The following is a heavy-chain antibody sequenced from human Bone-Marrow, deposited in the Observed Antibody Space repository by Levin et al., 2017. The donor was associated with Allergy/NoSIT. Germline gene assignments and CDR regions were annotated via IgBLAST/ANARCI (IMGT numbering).Heavy chain of an antibody. CDR2: ISYDGSNK. Sequence: GGSLRLSCAASGFTFSSYGMHWVRQAPGKGLEWVAVISYDGSNKYYADSVKGRFTISRDNSKNTLYLQMNSLRAEDTAVYYCAKDQRLYSYGYPLDYWGQGTLVTVSS. CDR3: AKDQRLYSYGYPLDY. D-gene: IGHD5-18*01. J-gene: IGHJ4*02. V-gene: IGHV3-30*18. CDR1: GFTFSSYG.